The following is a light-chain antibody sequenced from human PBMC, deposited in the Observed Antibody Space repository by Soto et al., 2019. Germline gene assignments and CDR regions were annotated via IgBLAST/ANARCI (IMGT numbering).Light chain of an antibody. Sequence: EIVMTQSPATLSVSPGERATLSCRASQSVSSYLDWFQQKPGQAPRLLIYDASNRATGIPARFSGSGSGTDFNLTITRLDPEDIAIYYCHQQSDWTLTFGGGTKVDIK. CDR3: HQQSDWTLT. CDR2: DAS. V-gene: IGKV3-11*01. CDR1: QSVSSY. J-gene: IGKJ4*01.